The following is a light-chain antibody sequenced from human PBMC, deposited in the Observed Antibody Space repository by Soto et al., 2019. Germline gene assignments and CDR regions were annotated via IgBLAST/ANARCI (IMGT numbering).Light chain of an antibody. V-gene: IGKV1-5*01. CDR1: QSISSW. J-gene: IGKJ5*01. Sequence: DIQLPQSPTTLSAPAPPGVTITCRASQSISSWLAWYQQKPGKAPKLLIYDASSLESGVPSRFSGSGSGTEFTLTISSLQPDDFATYYCQQYNSYSLTSAQLARLEI. CDR3: QQYNSYSLT. CDR2: DAS.